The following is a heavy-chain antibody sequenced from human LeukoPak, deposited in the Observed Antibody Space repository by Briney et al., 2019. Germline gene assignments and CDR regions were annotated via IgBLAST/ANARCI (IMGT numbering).Heavy chain of an antibody. J-gene: IGHJ4*02. D-gene: IGHD2-15*01. CDR1: GFTFSNYG. V-gene: IGHV3-30*03. CDR2: LSSGGINK. CDR3: ARDHAGSGRAFDN. Sequence: PGGSLRLSCAVSGFTFSNYGVHWGRQAPGKGLEWVALLSSGGINKHYADSVKGRFIISRDNSMNTLYLQMNSLRVEDTAVYYCARDHAGSGRAFDNWGQGTLVTVSS.